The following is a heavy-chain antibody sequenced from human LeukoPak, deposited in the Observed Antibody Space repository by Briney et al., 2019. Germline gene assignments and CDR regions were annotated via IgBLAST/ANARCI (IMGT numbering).Heavy chain of an antibody. CDR2: IGSSSTYI. CDR1: GFTFSSYS. Sequence: TGGSLRLSCAASGFTFSSYSMDWVRQAPGKGLEWVSSIGSSSTYIYYADSVKGRLTVSRDNAKNSLYLQMNSLRAEDTAVYFCASQYTSSRIFDDWGQGTLVTVSS. D-gene: IGHD6-13*01. V-gene: IGHV3-21*01. CDR3: ASQYTSSRIFDD. J-gene: IGHJ4*02.